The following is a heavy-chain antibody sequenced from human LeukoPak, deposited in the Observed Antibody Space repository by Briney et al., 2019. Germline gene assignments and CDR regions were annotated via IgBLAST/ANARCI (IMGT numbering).Heavy chain of an antibody. CDR1: GFTVSSNY. CDR3: AREEEYSSSLRYFQH. Sequence: PGGSLRLSCAASGFTVSSNYMSWVRQAPGKGLEGVSVIYGGGSTYYADSVKGRFTISRDNSKNTLYLQMNSLRAEDTAVYYCAREEEYSSSLRYFQHWGQGTLVTVSS. CDR2: IYGGGST. D-gene: IGHD6-13*01. V-gene: IGHV3-53*01. J-gene: IGHJ1*01.